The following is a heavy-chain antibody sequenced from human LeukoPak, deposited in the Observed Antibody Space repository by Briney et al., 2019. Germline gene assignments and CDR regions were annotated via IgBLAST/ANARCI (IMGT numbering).Heavy chain of an antibody. J-gene: IGHJ4*02. CDR2: ISGSGGST. V-gene: IGHV3-23*01. D-gene: IGHD6-19*01. CDR1: GFTFITYA. CDR3: AKSPVAGTARITFDY. Sequence: GGSLRLSCAASGFTFITYAMSWVRQAPGKGLEWVSAISGSGGSTSYAYSVKGRFTISRDNSKTTLYLQMNSLRAEDTAVYYCAKSPVAGTARITFDYWGQGTLVTVSS.